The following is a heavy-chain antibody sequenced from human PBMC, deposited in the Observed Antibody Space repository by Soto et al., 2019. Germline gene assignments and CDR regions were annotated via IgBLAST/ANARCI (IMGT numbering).Heavy chain of an antibody. CDR1: GFTFSNYD. CDR3: ANRNYYAKSGYTFPYFDF. V-gene: IGHV3-23*01. D-gene: IGHD3-22*01. J-gene: IGHJ5*01. CDR2: ISGNGGRT. Sequence: EVQLLESGGGLVQPGGPLRLSCAASGFTFSNYDMSWVRQAPGKGLDWVSTISGNGGRTYYADSVKGRFTISRDNSKNTVYLQINSLRVEDTAVYYCANRNYYAKSGYTFPYFDFWGQGSLVTVSS.